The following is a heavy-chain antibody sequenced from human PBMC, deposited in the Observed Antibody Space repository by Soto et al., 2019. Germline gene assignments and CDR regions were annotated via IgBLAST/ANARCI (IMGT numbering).Heavy chain of an antibody. J-gene: IGHJ4*02. CDR1: GGSINSYW. Sequence: ETLSLTCSVSGGSINSYWWSWIRQPAGKGLEWIGRVYSSGTTDYNPSLNSRATLSVETSKNQFSLKLSSVTAADTAVYYCARDIGSYAYGEGYWGQGIQVTVSS. CDR2: VYSSGTT. CDR3: ARDIGSYAYGEGY. V-gene: IGHV4-4*07. D-gene: IGHD3-10*01.